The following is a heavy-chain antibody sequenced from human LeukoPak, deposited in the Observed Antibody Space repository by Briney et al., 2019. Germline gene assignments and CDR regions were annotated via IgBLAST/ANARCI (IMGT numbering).Heavy chain of an antibody. CDR1: GGSISSYY. V-gene: IGHV4-59*01. Sequence: KPSETLSLTCTVSGGSISSYYWSWIRQPPGKGPEWIGYIYYSGSTNYNPSLKSRVTISVDTSKNQFSLKLSSVTAADTAVYYCARAIAIFGVVIWDHYYYMDVWGKGTTVTVSS. J-gene: IGHJ6*03. D-gene: IGHD3-3*01. CDR3: ARAIAIFGVVIWDHYYYMDV. CDR2: IYYSGST.